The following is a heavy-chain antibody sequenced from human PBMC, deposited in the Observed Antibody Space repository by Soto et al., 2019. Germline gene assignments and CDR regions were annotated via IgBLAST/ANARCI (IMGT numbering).Heavy chain of an antibody. CDR2: ISGTSGTI. CDR1: GFTFITYS. D-gene: IGHD1-1*01. V-gene: IGHV3-48*01. J-gene: IGHJ4*02. Sequence: VGSLRLSCAASGFTFITYSMNWVRQAPGKGLEWVSYISGTSGTIFYTDSVKGRFTISRDNAKNSQYLQMNTLRAEDTAVYYCARGHDFSFDYWGQGVLVTVSS. CDR3: ARGHDFSFDY.